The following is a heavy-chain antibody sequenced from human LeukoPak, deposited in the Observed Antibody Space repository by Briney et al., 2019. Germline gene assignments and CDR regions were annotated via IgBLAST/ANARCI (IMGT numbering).Heavy chain of an antibody. D-gene: IGHD3-16*01. Sequence: PGRSLRLSCAASGFTFSSYGMHWVRQAPGKGLEWVAVIWDDGINKYYADSVKGRFTISRDNSKNTLFLQMNSLRAEDAAIYYCAKRGEVANYQYMDVWGKGTTVTVSS. V-gene: IGHV3-33*06. J-gene: IGHJ6*03. CDR3: AKRGEVANYQYMDV. CDR1: GFTFSSYG. CDR2: IWDDGINK.